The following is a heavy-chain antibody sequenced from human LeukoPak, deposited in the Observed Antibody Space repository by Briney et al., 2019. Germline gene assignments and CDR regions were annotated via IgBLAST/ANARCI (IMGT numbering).Heavy chain of an antibody. CDR3: ARESQTYYDFWSGYYPAGYYFDY. CDR1: GGSFSGYY. Sequence: PSETLSLTCAVYGGSFSGYYWSWICQPPGKGLEWIGEINHSGSTYYNPSLKSRVTISVDTSKNQFSPKLSSVTAADTAVYYCARESQTYYDFWSGYYPAGYYFDYWGQGTLVTVSS. V-gene: IGHV4-34*01. D-gene: IGHD3-3*01. CDR2: INHSGST. J-gene: IGHJ4*02.